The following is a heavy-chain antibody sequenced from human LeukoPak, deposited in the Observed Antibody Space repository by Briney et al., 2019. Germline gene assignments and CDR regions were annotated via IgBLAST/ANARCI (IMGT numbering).Heavy chain of an antibody. V-gene: IGHV3-23*01. CDR1: GFTFSSHA. Sequence: GGSLRLSCAASGFTFSSHAMNWVRQAPGKRLEWVSSIGGIGASTYYADSVKGRFTISRDNSKNTLYLQMNSLRAEDTALYYCAKAAYGDYVNWFDPWGQGILVIVSS. CDR2: IGGIGAST. D-gene: IGHD4-17*01. J-gene: IGHJ5*02. CDR3: AKAAYGDYVNWFDP.